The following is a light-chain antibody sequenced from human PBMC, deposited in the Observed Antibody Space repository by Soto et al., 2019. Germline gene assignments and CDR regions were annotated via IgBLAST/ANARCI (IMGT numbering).Light chain of an antibody. Sequence: QSVLTQPASVSGAPGQSITISFTGTSSDVGGYNSVSWYQQHPGTAPKLMIYDVSNRPSGVSDRFSCSKSGNSASLTISGLQAEDEADYYCNSYTSSNTRVFGTGTKVTVL. J-gene: IGLJ1*01. CDR3: NSYTSSNTRV. CDR1: SSDVGGYNS. V-gene: IGLV2-14*03. CDR2: DVS.